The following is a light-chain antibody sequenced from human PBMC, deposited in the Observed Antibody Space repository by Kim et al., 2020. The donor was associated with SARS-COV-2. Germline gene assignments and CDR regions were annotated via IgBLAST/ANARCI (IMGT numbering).Light chain of an antibody. Sequence: ASVGDRVIITGRASQGIANNLAWFQQKPGKAPKSLIYAASTLETGVPSRFSGSGSGTDFILTISSLQPEDYGTYYCQQYDVYPRTFGQGTKVDIK. CDR1: QGIANN. V-gene: IGKV1-16*01. CDR3: QQYDVYPRT. CDR2: AAS. J-gene: IGKJ1*01.